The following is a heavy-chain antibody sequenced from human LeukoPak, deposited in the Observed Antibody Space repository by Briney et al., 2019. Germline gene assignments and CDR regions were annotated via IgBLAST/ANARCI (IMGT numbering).Heavy chain of an antibody. D-gene: IGHD3-10*01. CDR1: GFTFSSYG. Sequence: AGGSLRLSCAASGFTFSSYGMHWVRQAPGKGLEWVAFIRYDGSNKYYADSVKGRFTISRDNSKNTLYLQMNSLRAEDTAVYYCARDKPTYYYGSGSYSVYWGQGTLVTVSS. CDR2: IRYDGSNK. J-gene: IGHJ4*02. V-gene: IGHV3-30*02. CDR3: ARDKPTYYYGSGSYSVY.